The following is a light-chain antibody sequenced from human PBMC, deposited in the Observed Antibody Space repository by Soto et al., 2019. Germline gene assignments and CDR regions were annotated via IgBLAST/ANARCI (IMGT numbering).Light chain of an antibody. CDR1: SSDVGGYNY. Sequence: QSVLTQPASVSGSPGQSIAISFTGTSSDVGGYNYVSWYQQHPGKAPKLMVYDVSNRPSGVSNRFSGSKSGNTASMTISGFQAEDEADYYCSSYTSSSTYVFGTGTK. J-gene: IGLJ1*01. CDR3: SSYTSSSTYV. CDR2: DVS. V-gene: IGLV2-14*01.